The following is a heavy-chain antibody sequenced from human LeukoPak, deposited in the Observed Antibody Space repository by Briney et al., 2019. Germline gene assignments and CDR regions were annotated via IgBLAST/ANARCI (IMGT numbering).Heavy chain of an antibody. CDR3: ARDAYYYDSSGSRLFDY. CDR2: IYYSGST. V-gene: IGHV4-39*07. CDR1: GGSISSSSYY. D-gene: IGHD3-22*01. J-gene: IGHJ4*02. Sequence: PSETLSLTCTVSGGSISSSSYYWGWIRQPPGKGLEWIGSIYYSGSTYYNPSLKSRVTISVDTSKNQFSLKLSSVTAADTAVYYCARDAYYYDSSGSRLFDYWGQGTLVTVSS.